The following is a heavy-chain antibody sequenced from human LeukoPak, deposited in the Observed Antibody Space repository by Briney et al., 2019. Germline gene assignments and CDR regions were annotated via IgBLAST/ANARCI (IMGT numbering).Heavy chain of an antibody. CDR1: GFTFDDYA. CDR3: AKAWQWLGAFDY. V-gene: IGHV3-9*01. D-gene: IGHD6-19*01. Sequence: PGRSLRLSCAASGFTFDDYAMHWVRQAPGKGLEWVSSISWDSGIIRYADSIKGRFTISRDNAKNSLYLQMNSLRAEDTALYFCAKAWQWLGAFDYWGQGTPVTVSS. J-gene: IGHJ4*02. CDR2: ISWDSGII.